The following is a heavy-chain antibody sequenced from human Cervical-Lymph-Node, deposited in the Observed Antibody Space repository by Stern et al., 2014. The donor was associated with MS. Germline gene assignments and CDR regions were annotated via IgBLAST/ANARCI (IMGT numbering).Heavy chain of an antibody. Sequence: QVQLQESGPGLVKPSETLSLTCTVSGGSISSSSYYWGWIRQPPGKGLEWIGSIYYNGSTYYNPSLKSRVTISVDTSKNQFSLKLSSVTAADTAVYYCARHLEWFGGYWGQGTLVTVSS. CDR1: GGSISSSSYY. V-gene: IGHV4-39*01. CDR3: ARHLEWFGGY. D-gene: IGHD3-10*01. CDR2: IYYNGST. J-gene: IGHJ4*02.